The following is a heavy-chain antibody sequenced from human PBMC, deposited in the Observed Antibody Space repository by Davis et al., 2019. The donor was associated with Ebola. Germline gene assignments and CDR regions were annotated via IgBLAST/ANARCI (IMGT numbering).Heavy chain of an antibody. CDR3: AREASSGWSNWYFDL. CDR2: IYPGDSDT. V-gene: IGHV5-51*01. Sequence: KVSCKGSGYTFSNYWIGWVRQMPGRGLEWMGVIYPGDSDTRYSPSFQGLVTISADKSISTAYLQWNSLKASDTAMYYCAREASSGWSNWYFDLWGRGTLVTVSS. J-gene: IGHJ2*01. D-gene: IGHD6-19*01. CDR1: GYTFSNYW.